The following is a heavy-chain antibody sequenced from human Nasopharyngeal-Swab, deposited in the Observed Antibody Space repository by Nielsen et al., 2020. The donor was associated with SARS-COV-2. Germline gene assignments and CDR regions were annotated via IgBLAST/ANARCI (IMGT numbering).Heavy chain of an antibody. CDR2: IYSGGSP. CDR3: AGDLGMAGGMDV. D-gene: IGHD6-19*01. Sequence: SCAASEAFANSNLLRWVRQAARKGQERGSVIYSGGSPYYADSVKGRFTISRDNSKNTLYLQMNSLTAEDTAVYYCAGDLGMAGGMDVWGQGTTVTVSS. CDR1: EAFANSNL. J-gene: IGHJ6*02. V-gene: IGHV3-53*01.